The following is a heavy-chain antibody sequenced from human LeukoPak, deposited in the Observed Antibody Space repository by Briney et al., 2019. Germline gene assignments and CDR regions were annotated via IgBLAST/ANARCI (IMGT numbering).Heavy chain of an antibody. CDR1: GGSISSSSYY. J-gene: IGHJ5*02. CDR3: ARVSSYYGSGSYYNPLGFDP. CDR2: IYYSGST. D-gene: IGHD3-10*01. Sequence: SETLSLTCTVSGGSISSSSYYWGWIRQPPGKGLEWIGSIYYSGSTYYNPSLKSRVTISVDTSKNQFSLKLSSVTAADTAVYYCARVSSYYGSGSYYNPLGFDPWGQGTLVTVSS. V-gene: IGHV4-39*07.